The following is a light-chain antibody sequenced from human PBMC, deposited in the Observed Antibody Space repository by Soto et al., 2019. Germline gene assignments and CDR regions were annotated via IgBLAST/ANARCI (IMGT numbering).Light chain of an antibody. V-gene: IGLV2-14*03. CDR2: HVT. CDR3: CSLTTSHTYV. J-gene: IGLJ1*01. CDR1: SSDICHYDY. Sequence: QSALTQPASVSGSPGQSITISCTGTSSDICHYDYVSWYQQHPGKAPKLMIYHVTYRPSGVSNRYSGSKSGNSASLTISGLQADDEADYYCCSLTTSHTYVFGSGTKLPVL.